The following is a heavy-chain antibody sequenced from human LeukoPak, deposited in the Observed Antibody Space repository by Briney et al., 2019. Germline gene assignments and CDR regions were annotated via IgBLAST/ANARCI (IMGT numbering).Heavy chain of an antibody. CDR2: TNSDGSST. V-gene: IGHV3-74*01. D-gene: IGHD1-20*01. J-gene: IGHJ4*02. CDR3: ARGDNWNLDF. Sequence: GRSLRLSCAASGFIFSSYGMHWVRQGPGKGLVWVSGTNSDGSSTRYADSVEGRFTLSRDNAKNTLYLQMNSLRVEDTAVYYCARGDNWNLDFWGQGTLVTVSS. CDR1: GFIFSSYG.